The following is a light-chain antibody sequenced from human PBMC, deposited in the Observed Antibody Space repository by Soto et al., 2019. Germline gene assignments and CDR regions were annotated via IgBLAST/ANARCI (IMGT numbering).Light chain of an antibody. V-gene: IGKV1-5*01. J-gene: IGKJ2*01. CDR3: HTYNSYSLHT. Sequence: DIQMTQTPSTLSASVGDRITITCRASQSVIRRFAWYQQKPGKAPKLLILDASSLERGVPSRVSGRGSGTEFTLTISSLQPDDCATYYCHTYNSYSLHTFGQGTKVDIK. CDR2: DAS. CDR1: QSVIRR.